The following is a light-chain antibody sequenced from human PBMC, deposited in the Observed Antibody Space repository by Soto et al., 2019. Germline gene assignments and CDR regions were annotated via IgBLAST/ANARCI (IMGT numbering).Light chain of an antibody. CDR2: DAS. J-gene: IGKJ5*01. Sequence: EIVLTQSPATLSLSPGETATLFCRASQSVSSYLAWYQRNPGQAPRLLIYDASNRATGIPARFSGSGSGTDFTLTISSLEPEDFAVYYCQQRSSPITFGQGTRLEIK. CDR3: QQRSSPIT. CDR1: QSVSSY. V-gene: IGKV3-11*01.